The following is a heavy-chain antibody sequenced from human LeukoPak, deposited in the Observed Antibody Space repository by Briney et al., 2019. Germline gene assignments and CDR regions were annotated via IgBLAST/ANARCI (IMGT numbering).Heavy chain of an antibody. J-gene: IGHJ4*02. D-gene: IGHD1-7*01. Sequence: PSETLSLTCTVSGYSISSGYYWGWIRQPPGKGLEWIGSIYYSGSTYYNPSLKSRVTISVDTSKNQFSLKLSSVTAADTAVYYCASETTYFDYWGQGTLVTVSS. V-gene: IGHV4-38-2*02. CDR1: GYSISSGYY. CDR3: ASETTYFDY. CDR2: IYYSGST.